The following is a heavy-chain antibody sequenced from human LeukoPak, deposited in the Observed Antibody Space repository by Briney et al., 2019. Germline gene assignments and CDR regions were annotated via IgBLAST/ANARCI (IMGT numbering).Heavy chain of an antibody. CDR3: VRDGGWYRFFY. J-gene: IGHJ4*02. CDR2: IKEDGSQK. Sequence: GGSLRLSCAASGFMFSSNWMSWVRQAPGKGLEWVGMIKEDGSQKYYVDSVRGRFTISRDNAKNSPYPEMNSLRAEDAAVYYCVRDGGWYRFFYWGQGTLVTVSS. V-gene: IGHV3-7*03. D-gene: IGHD6-19*01. CDR1: GFMFSSNW.